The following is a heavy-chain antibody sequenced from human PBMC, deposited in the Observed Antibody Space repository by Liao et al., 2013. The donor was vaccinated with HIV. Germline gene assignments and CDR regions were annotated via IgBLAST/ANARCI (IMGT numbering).Heavy chain of an antibody. J-gene: IGHJ3*02. CDR1: GGSISSYY. D-gene: IGHD3-22*01. Sequence: QVQLQESGPGLVKPSETLSLTCTVSGGSISSYYWSWIRQPPGKGLEWIGYIYYSGSTNYNPSLKSRVTISVDTSKNQFSLKLSSVTAADTAVYYCARDPGSSGYYNAFDIWGQGTMVTVSS. CDR2: IYYSGST. V-gene: IGHV4-59*01. CDR3: ARDPGSSGYYNAFDI.